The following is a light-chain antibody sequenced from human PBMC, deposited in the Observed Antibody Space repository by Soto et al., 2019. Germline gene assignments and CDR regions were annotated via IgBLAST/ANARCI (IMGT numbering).Light chain of an antibody. V-gene: IGKV3-11*01. CDR2: DTS. J-gene: IGKJ2*01. Sequence: EIVLTQSPDTLSLSPGERATISCRASQTVSAYLAWYQQKPGLAPRLLMYDTSNRATGIPARFSGSGYGTHFTLTISSLEPEDFAVYYCQQRSTWPPGFGQGTKLEMK. CDR1: QTVSAY. CDR3: QQRSTWPPG.